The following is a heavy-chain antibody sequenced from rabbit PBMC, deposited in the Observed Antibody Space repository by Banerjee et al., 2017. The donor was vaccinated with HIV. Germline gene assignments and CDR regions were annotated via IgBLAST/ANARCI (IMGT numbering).Heavy chain of an antibody. CDR2: VYAGDGST. V-gene: IGHV1S45*01. CDR1: GFSFSSSYW. Sequence: QEQLEESGGDLVKPEGSLTLTCTASGFSFSSSYWISWVRQAPGKGLEWIGCVYAGDGSTYYASWAKGRFTMSKTSSTTVTLQMTSLTAADTATYFCARGDGDYSSYHRLWGQGTLVTVS. CDR3: ARGDGDYSSYHRL. D-gene: IGHD2-1*01. J-gene: IGHJ4*01.